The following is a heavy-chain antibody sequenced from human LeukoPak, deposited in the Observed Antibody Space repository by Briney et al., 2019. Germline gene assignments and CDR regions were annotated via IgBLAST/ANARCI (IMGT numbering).Heavy chain of an antibody. J-gene: IGHJ3*02. V-gene: IGHV1-18*04. CDR1: GYTFTGYY. CDR3: ARAGVITFGGVIVKDAFDI. CDR2: ISAYNGNT. D-gene: IGHD3-16*02. Sequence: ASVKVSCKASGYTFTGYYMHWVRQAPGQGLEWMGWISAYNGNTNYAQKLQGRVTMTTDTSTSTAYMELRSLRSDDTAVYYCARAGVITFGGVIVKDAFDIWGRGTMVTVSS.